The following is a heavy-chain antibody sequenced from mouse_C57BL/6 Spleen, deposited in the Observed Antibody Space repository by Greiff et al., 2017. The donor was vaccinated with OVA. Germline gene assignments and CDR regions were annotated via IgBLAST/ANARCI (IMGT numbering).Heavy chain of an antibody. Sequence: VQLQQSGPELVKPGASVKISCKASGYTFTDYYMNWVKQSHGKSLEWIGDINPNNGGTSYNQKFKGKATLTVDKSSSTAYMELRSLTSEDSAVYYCARGDYDVGRTGYAMDYWGQGTSVTVSS. J-gene: IGHJ4*01. CDR3: ARGDYDVGRTGYAMDY. CDR1: GYTFTDYY. CDR2: INPNNGGT. V-gene: IGHV1-26*01. D-gene: IGHD2-4*01.